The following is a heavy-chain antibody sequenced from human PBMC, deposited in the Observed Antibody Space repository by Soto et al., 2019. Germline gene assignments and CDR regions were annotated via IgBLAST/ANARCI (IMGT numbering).Heavy chain of an antibody. D-gene: IGHD2-15*01. CDR1: GFTFSNYW. CDR3: VRTSLVVAVATREDF. Sequence: EVQLVESGGGLVQPGESLRLSCAASGFTFSNYWMHWVRQAPGKGLVWVSRIDSDGSRITYADFVKGRFTISRDNAKNTGELHRNSLTAEETAVYYCVRTSLVVAVATREDFWGQGTLVTVSS. V-gene: IGHV3-74*01. J-gene: IGHJ4*02. CDR2: IDSDGSRI.